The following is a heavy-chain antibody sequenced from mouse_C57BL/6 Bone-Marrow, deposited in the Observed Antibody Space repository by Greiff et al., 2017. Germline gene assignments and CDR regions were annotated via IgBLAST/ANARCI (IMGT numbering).Heavy chain of an antibody. D-gene: IGHD2-3*01. J-gene: IGHJ2*01. Sequence: DVKLQESGPGLVKPSQSLSLTCSVTGYSITSGYYWNWIRQFPGNKLEWMGYISYDGSNNYNPSLKNRISITRDTSKNQFFLKLNSVTTEDTATYYGARDQEWLLLLDYWGQGTTLTVSS. V-gene: IGHV3-6*01. CDR1: GYSITSGYY. CDR3: ARDQEWLLLLDY. CDR2: ISYDGSN.